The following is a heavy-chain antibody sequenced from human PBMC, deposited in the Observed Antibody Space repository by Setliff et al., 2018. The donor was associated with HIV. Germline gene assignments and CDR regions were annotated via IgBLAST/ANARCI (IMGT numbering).Heavy chain of an antibody. CDR2: IYHSGST. D-gene: IGHD2-21*02. Sequence: SETLSLTCSVSGDSISDTTYYWGWIRQPPGKGLEWIGNIYHSGSTLYKPSLKSRVTMSVDTSKNQFSLKLNSVTAADTAVYHCARRSGPVTGDYNWFDPWCQGTLVTVSS. CDR1: GDSISDTTYY. J-gene: IGHJ5*02. V-gene: IGHV4-39*01. CDR3: ARRSGPVTGDYNWFDP.